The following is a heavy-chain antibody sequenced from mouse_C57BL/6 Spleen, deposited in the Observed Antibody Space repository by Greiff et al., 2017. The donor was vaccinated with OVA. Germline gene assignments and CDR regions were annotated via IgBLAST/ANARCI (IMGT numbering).Heavy chain of an antibody. CDR2: IDPSDSET. CDR1: GYTFTSYW. Sequence: QVQLQQPGAELVRPGSSVKLSCKASGYTFTSYWMHWVKQRPIQGLEWIGNIDPSDSETHYNQKFKDKATLTVDKSSSTAYMQLSSLTSEDSAVYYSARRYGSTLYAMDYWGQGTSVTVSS. CDR3: ARRYGSTLYAMDY. J-gene: IGHJ4*01. D-gene: IGHD1-1*01. V-gene: IGHV1-52*01.